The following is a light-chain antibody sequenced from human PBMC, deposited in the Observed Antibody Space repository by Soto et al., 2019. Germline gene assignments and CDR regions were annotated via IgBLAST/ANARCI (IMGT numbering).Light chain of an antibody. V-gene: IGKV3-15*01. CDR2: GAS. CDR1: QSVSSD. J-gene: IGKJ5*01. Sequence: EIVMTQSPATLSVSPGERATLTCRARQSVSSDLAWYHQKPGQAPRLLIYGASTRATGIPARFSGSGSGTEFTLTINSLQSEDFAVYYCQQRSDWPPITFGQGTRLEIK. CDR3: QQRSDWPPIT.